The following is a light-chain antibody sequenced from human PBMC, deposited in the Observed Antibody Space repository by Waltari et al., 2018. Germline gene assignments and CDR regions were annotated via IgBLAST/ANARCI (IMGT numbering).Light chain of an antibody. Sequence: SYVLTQPPSVSVAPGETARITCGGNNIGSKSVHWYRQKPGLAPQLVISYDSDRPSGIPERFSGSNSGDTATLTISRVEAGDEADYCCQVWDANNEPGVFGTGTEVTVL. J-gene: IGLJ1*01. CDR2: YDS. CDR3: QVWDANNEPGV. V-gene: IGLV3-21*01. CDR1: NIGSKS.